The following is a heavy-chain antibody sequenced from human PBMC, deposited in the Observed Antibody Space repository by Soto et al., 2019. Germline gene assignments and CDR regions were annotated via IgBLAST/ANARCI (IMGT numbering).Heavy chain of an antibody. D-gene: IGHD6-13*01. CDR1: GGSISSSNW. CDR3: AGDRSIAAAGTGWFDP. CDR2: IYHSGST. V-gene: IGHV4-4*02. J-gene: IGHJ5*02. Sequence: SETLSLTCAVSGGSISSSNWWSWVRQPPGKGLEWIGEIYHSGSTNYNPSLKSRVTISVDKSKNQFSLKLSFVTAADTAVYYCAGDRSIAAAGTGWFDPWGQGTLVTVSS.